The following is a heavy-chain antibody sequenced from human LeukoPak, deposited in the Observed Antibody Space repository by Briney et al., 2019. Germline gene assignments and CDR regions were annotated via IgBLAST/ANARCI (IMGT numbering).Heavy chain of an antibody. CDR3: AAEKAKGFDY. J-gene: IGHJ4*02. Sequence: SVKVSCKASGGTFSSYAISWVRQAPGQGLEWMGGIIPIFGTANYAQKFQGRVTITADESTRTAYMELSSLRSEDTAVYYCAAEKAKGFDYWGQGTLVTVSS. V-gene: IGHV1-69*13. CDR2: IIPIFGTA. D-gene: IGHD1-26*01. CDR1: GGTFSSYA.